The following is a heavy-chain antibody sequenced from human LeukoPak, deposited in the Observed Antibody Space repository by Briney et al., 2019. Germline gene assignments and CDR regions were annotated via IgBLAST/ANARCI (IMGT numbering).Heavy chain of an antibody. J-gene: IGHJ4*02. D-gene: IGHD3-10*01. Sequence: SGPTLVKPTQTLTLTCTFSGFSLSTRGVGVGWIRQPPGKALEWLPLIYLNDDKRYRPSLQSRLTISQETSKNQGVLTFTYLDPMDTATYYCAHRVLWFGEGEFDYWGQGTLVTVSS. CDR1: GFSLSTRGVG. CDR3: AHRVLWFGEGEFDY. V-gene: IGHV2-5*01. CDR2: IYLNDDK.